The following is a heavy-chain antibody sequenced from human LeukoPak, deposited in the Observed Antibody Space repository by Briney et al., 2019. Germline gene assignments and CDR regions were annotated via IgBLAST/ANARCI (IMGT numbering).Heavy chain of an antibody. Sequence: SSETLSLTCTVSGYFISSGYYWGWIRQPPGKGLQWIGSIHHSGSTYYNPSLKSRVTISVGTSKNQFSLKLSSVTAADTAVYYCARTSSSGLVGGYYFDYWGQGTLVTVSS. D-gene: IGHD6-19*01. CDR1: GYFISSGYY. V-gene: IGHV4-38-2*02. CDR2: IHHSGST. J-gene: IGHJ4*02. CDR3: ARTSSSGLVGGYYFDY.